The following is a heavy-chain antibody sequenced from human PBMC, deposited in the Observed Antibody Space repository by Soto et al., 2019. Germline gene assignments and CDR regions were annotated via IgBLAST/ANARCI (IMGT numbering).Heavy chain of an antibody. CDR1: GYIFTSYG. Sequence: QVQLVQSGAELKKPGASAKVSCKASGYIFTSYGISWVRQAPGQGLEWMAWISVDSGNTNYAQNFQGGATMTTDTSASTAHMELRSLRSDDTAVYYCARFNGSGTNYYMAVWGKGITVIVSS. CDR2: ISVDSGNT. J-gene: IGHJ6*03. V-gene: IGHV1-18*01. D-gene: IGHD3-10*01. CDR3: ARFNGSGTNYYMAV.